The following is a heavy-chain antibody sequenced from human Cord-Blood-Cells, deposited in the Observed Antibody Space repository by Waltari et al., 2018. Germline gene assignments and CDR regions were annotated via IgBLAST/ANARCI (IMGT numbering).Heavy chain of an antibody. D-gene: IGHD5-18*01. V-gene: IGHV1-8*03. CDR1: GYTFTSYD. Sequence: QVQLVQSGAEVKKPGASVKVSCKASGYTFTSYDINWVRQATGQGLEWMGWTNPNRGNTVYARKFQGRVTITRHTSISTAYMELSSLRSEDTAVYYCATVGYSYGYGLDPWGQGTLVTVSS. CDR2: TNPNRGNT. CDR3: ATVGYSYGYGLDP. J-gene: IGHJ5*02.